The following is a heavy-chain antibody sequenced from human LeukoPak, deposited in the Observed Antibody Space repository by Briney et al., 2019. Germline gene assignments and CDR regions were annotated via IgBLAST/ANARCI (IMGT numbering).Heavy chain of an antibody. J-gene: IGHJ4*02. Sequence: GASVKVSCKASGYTFTIYGISWVRQATGQGLEWMGWMNPNSGNTGYAQKFQGRVTMTRNTSISTAYMELSSLRSEDTAVYYCATRGPIEMATLDYWGQGTLVTVSS. V-gene: IGHV1-8*02. CDR1: GYTFTIYG. D-gene: IGHD5-24*01. CDR3: ATRGPIEMATLDY. CDR2: MNPNSGNT.